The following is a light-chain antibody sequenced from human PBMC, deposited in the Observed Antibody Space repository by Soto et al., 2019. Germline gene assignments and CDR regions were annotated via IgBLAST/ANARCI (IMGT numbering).Light chain of an antibody. CDR3: SSYAGSNNLGV. CDR1: SSDVGGYNY. V-gene: IGLV2-8*01. Sequence: QSALTPPPSASGSPGQSVTISCTGTSSDVGGYNYVSWYQQHPGKAPKLMIYEVSKRPSGVPDRFSGSKSGNTASLTVSGLQAEDEAAYYCSSYAGSNNLGVFGGGTKVTVL. J-gene: IGLJ2*01. CDR2: EVS.